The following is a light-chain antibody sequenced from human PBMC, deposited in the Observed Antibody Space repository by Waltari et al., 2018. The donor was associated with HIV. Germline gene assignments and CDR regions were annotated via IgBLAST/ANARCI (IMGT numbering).Light chain of an antibody. CDR2: AAS. CDR1: QAISTF. V-gene: IGKV1-27*01. J-gene: IGKJ3*01. CDR3: QKYNSAPLIT. Sequence: DIQMTQSPTPLSASVGDRVTITRRARQAISTFLACHQQKPGKVPKLLISAASTLRAGVPSRFSGSGSGTDFTLTINGLQPEDVATYYCQKYNSAPLITFGPGTKVDI.